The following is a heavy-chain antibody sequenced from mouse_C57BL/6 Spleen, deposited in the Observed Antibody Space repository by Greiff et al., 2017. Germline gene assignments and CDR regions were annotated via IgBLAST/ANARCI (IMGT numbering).Heavy chain of an antibody. V-gene: IGHV1-4*01. J-gene: IGHJ4*01. CDR1: GYTFTSYT. D-gene: IGHD3-2*02. Sequence: QVQLQQSGAELARPGASVKMSCEASGYTFTSYTMHWVKQRPGQGLEWIGYINPSSGYTKYNQKFKDKATLTADKSSSTAYMQLSSLTSEDSAVYFCARAAQAIYYYAMDYWGQGTSVTVSS. CDR3: ARAAQAIYYYAMDY. CDR2: INPSSGYT.